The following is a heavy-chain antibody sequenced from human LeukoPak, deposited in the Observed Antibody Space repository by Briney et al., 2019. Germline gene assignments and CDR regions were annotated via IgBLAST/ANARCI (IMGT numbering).Heavy chain of an antibody. D-gene: IGHD5-18*01. CDR1: GFTFSSYA. Sequence: GSLRLSCAASGFTFSSYAMSWIRQPPGKGLEWIGEINHSGSTNYNPSLKSRVTISVDTSKNQFSLKLSSVTAADTAVYYCARLLRYGYYFDYWGQGTLVTVSS. CDR2: INHSGST. J-gene: IGHJ4*02. CDR3: ARLLRYGYYFDY. V-gene: IGHV4-34*01.